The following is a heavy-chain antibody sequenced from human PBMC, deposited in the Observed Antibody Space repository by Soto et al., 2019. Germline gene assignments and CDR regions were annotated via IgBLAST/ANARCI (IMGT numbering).Heavy chain of an antibody. CDR3: ARAGAATLSDF. Sequence: SETLSLTCTVSGGSISSYYWSWIRQPPGKGLEWIGYMYNTGSTNYNPSLKRRDTISVDTSKNQFSLKLSSVTAVDTAVYYCARAGAATLSDFWGQGTLVTVSS. V-gene: IGHV4-59*01. J-gene: IGHJ4*02. D-gene: IGHD2-15*01. CDR1: GGSISSYY. CDR2: MYNTGST.